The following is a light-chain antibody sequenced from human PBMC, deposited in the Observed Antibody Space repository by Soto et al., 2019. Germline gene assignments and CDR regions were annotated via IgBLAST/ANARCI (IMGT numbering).Light chain of an antibody. J-gene: IGKJ1*01. Sequence: EIALTQSPGTLPLSPGERATLSCRASQSVTANYLAWYQQKPGQAPRLLIYAASIGATGIPDRFSGSGSGTDFTLTISRLEPEDFAVYYCLQYGVPLWTFGQGTKVEIK. V-gene: IGKV3-20*01. CDR2: AAS. CDR3: LQYGVPLWT. CDR1: QSVTANY.